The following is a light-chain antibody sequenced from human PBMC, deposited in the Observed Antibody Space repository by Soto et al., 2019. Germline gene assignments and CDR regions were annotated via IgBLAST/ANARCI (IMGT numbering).Light chain of an antibody. Sequence: EIVMSLSPGTLSLSPGERATLSCRASQTGSNSYLAWYQHKSGQAPRLLIYGVYTRASGIPDRFSGSGSGTEFTLTITRLEPEDSAVYFCQHYGYSQWTFGQGTKVDIK. CDR1: QTGSNSY. J-gene: IGKJ1*01. CDR2: GVY. V-gene: IGKV3-20*01. CDR3: QHYGYSQWT.